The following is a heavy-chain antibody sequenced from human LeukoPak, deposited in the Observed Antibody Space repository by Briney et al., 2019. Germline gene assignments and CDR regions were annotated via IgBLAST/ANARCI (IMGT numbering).Heavy chain of an antibody. CDR2: IYYSGAS. J-gene: IGHJ3*02. CDR1: GDSISSNSYY. Sequence: SETLSLTCTVSGDSISSNSYYWGWIRQPPGKGLEWIGSIYYSGASYYNPSLKSRVIISVYRSKNQFSLKLSSVTAADTAVFYCARQYYDSSGYSMEGFDIWGQGTMVTVSS. D-gene: IGHD3-22*01. V-gene: IGHV4-39*01. CDR3: ARQYYDSSGYSMEGFDI.